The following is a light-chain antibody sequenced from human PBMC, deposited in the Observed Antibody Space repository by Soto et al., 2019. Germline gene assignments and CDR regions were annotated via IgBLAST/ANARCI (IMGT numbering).Light chain of an antibody. V-gene: IGKV1-5*01. J-gene: IGKJ4*01. Sequence: DIQMTQSPSTLSASVGDRVTITCRASQSFNSRLAWYQQKPGKAPKLLIYDASNFESGVPSRFSGSGSGTEFTLTISSLQPEEFATYYCLQHNSDPLTFGGGTKVDIK. CDR3: LQHNSDPLT. CDR2: DAS. CDR1: QSFNSR.